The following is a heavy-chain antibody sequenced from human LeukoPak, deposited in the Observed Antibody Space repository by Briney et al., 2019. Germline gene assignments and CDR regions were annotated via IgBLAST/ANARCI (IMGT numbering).Heavy chain of an antibody. Sequence: PSETLSLTCTVSGGSVSSSSYYWGWIRQPPGKGLEWIGSIYYSGSTYYNPSLKSRVTISVDTSKNQFSLKLSSVTAADTAVYYCARFHTYYDFWSGYSFWPSPLPNYEPFDPWGQGTLVTVSS. CDR3: ARFHTYYDFWSGYSFWPSPLPNYEPFDP. D-gene: IGHD3-3*01. CDR2: IYYSGST. J-gene: IGHJ5*02. V-gene: IGHV4-39*07. CDR1: GGSVSSSSYY.